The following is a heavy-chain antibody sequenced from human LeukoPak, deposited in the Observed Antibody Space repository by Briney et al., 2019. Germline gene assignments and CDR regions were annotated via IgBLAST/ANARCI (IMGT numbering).Heavy chain of an antibody. CDR2: ISGSGGST. D-gene: IGHD7-27*01. J-gene: IGHJ4*02. CDR3: ARDLNWETY. CDR1: GFTFSNYA. Sequence: GGSLRLSCAASGFTFSNYAMSWVRQAPGKGLEWVSAISGSGGSTYYADSAKGRFTISRDSSKNTLYLQMNSLRAEDTAVYYCARDLNWETYWGQGTLVSVSS. V-gene: IGHV3-23*01.